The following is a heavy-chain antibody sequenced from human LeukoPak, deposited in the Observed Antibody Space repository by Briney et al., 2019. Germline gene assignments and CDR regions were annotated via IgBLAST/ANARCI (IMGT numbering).Heavy chain of an antibody. D-gene: IGHD3-16*01. CDR1: GYTFTSYG. CDR3: ARANTWGVEYYMDV. V-gene: IGHV1-18*01. CDR2: MSAYNGNT. J-gene: IGHJ6*03. Sequence: GASVKVSCKASGYTFTSYGISWVRQAPGQGLEWMGWMSAYNGNTHYAQKLQDRVTMSTDTSTSTAYMELRSLRSDDTAVYYCARANTWGVEYYMDVWGKGTTVTVSS.